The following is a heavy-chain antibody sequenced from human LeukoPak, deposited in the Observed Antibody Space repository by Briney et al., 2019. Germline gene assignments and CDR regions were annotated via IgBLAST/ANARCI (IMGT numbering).Heavy chain of an antibody. J-gene: IGHJ2*01. CDR1: GYSFTSYW. CDR3: ARGDRPGSYYPDWYFDL. Sequence: GESLKISCKGSGYSFTSYWIGWVRQMPGKGLEWMGIIYPGDSDTRYSSSFQGQVTISADKSISTAYLQWSSLKASDTAMYCCARGDRPGSYYPDWYFDLWGRGTLVTVSS. D-gene: IGHD3-10*01. V-gene: IGHV5-51*01. CDR2: IYPGDSDT.